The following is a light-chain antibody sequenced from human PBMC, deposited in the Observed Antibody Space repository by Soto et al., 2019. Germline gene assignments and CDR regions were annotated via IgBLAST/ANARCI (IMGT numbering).Light chain of an antibody. Sequence: QSALTQPASVSGSPGQSITISCTGTGSDVGGYNYVSWFQQHPGKAPKLMIYEVSNRPSGVSNRFSGSRSGNTASLTISGLQSEDEAEYYCNSYTNNNTFVFGTGTKLTVL. V-gene: IGLV2-14*01. CDR2: EVS. CDR1: GSDVGGYNY. CDR3: NSYTNNNTFV. J-gene: IGLJ1*01.